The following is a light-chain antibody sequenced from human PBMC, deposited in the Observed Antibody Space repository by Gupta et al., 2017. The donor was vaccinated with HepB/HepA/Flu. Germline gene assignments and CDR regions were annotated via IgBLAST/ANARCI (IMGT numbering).Light chain of an antibody. CDR2: SAS. Sequence: EIVMTQSPATVSVSPGERVTLSCRASQSIASNLAWYQQRPGQAPRLLIYSASTRAAGIPARFSGSGSGTELPLTISSRQSEDFGCYYCQQHKIWPPVTFGGGTKVAIK. V-gene: IGKV3-15*01. CDR3: QQHKIWPPVT. CDR1: QSIASN. J-gene: IGKJ4*01.